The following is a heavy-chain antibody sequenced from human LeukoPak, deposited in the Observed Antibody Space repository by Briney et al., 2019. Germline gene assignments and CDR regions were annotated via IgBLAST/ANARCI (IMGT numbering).Heavy chain of an antibody. J-gene: IGHJ4*02. CDR1: GYTFTNYD. V-gene: IGHV1-8*03. Sequence: ASVKVSCKASGYTFTNYDINGVRQAPGQGLEWMGWMNPNSGNTGYAQKFQSRVTITRNTSITTTYMELSGLKSEDTAVYYCARRSAYGSGSYYVDYWGQGTLVTVSS. D-gene: IGHD3-10*01. CDR2: MNPNSGNT. CDR3: ARRSAYGSGSYYVDY.